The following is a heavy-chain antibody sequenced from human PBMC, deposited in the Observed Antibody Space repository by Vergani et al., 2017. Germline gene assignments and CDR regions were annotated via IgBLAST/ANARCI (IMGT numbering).Heavy chain of an antibody. CDR2: ISAYNAKT. CDR3: ARGGGQTALDL. Sequence: QVPLVQSGAEVKTPGASVTVSCRASGYTFTKFGITWGRQAPGQGLQWMGWISAYNAKTNFEQKLQGRVFMTTDTSTRAAYMELRSLRSGDTAVYYCARGGGQTALDLWGQGTLVTVSS. J-gene: IGHJ4*02. CDR1: GYTFTKFG. D-gene: IGHD5-18*01. V-gene: IGHV1-18*01.